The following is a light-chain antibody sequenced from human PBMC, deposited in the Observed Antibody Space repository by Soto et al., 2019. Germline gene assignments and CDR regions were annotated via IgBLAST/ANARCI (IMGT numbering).Light chain of an antibody. V-gene: IGLV2-14*01. Sequence: QSARTQPASVSRSPGQSITISCTGTSSDVGGYNYVSWYQQHPGKAPKLMIYEVNNRPSGVSNRFSGSKSGNTASLTISGLQAEDEADYYCTSYTSSNTPVFGGGTKLTLL. J-gene: IGLJ3*02. CDR3: TSYTSSNTPV. CDR2: EVN. CDR1: SSDVGGYNY.